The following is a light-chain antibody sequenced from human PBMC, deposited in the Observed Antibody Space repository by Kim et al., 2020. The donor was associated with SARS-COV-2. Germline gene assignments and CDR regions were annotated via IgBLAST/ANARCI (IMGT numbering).Light chain of an antibody. V-gene: IGLV6-57*02. CDR3: QSYDNGNQV. CDR2: EDS. Sequence: GKMITSSCTGSSGCIARNDVQWYQQRPGSAPTTVFYEDSKRTSGVPDRFSGSIDTASHSASLTISGLKTEDEADYYCQSYDNGNQVFGGGTQLTVL. CDR1: SGCIARND. J-gene: IGLJ3*02.